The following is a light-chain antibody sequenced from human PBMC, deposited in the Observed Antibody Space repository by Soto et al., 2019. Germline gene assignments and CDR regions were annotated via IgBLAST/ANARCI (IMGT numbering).Light chain of an antibody. Sequence: EIPLTQSPATLPVSPGERATLYCRTSESVSSSYLAWYQQRPGQAPRLLIFGASSRATDIPARFSGSGSGTDFTLTISSLEPEDFAVYFCQQRSNWPESTFGGGTKVDIK. CDR1: ESVSSSY. CDR3: QQRSNWPEST. V-gene: IGKV3D-20*02. CDR2: GAS. J-gene: IGKJ4*01.